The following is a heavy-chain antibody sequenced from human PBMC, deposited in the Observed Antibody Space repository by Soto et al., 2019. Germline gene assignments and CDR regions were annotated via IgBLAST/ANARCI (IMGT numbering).Heavy chain of an antibody. Sequence: QVHLQQWGAGLLKPSETLSLTCAVYGGSVNGYYWNWIRQPPGKGLECIGEINHTGGTHYNPSLKSRVTMSVDTSKNQFSLRLSSVTAADTAIYYCATRITVFGLLIPPFDTWGQGTQVTVSS. V-gene: IGHV4-34*02. CDR3: ATRITVFGLLIPPFDT. D-gene: IGHD3-3*01. CDR2: INHTGGT. CDR1: GGSVNGYY. J-gene: IGHJ5*02.